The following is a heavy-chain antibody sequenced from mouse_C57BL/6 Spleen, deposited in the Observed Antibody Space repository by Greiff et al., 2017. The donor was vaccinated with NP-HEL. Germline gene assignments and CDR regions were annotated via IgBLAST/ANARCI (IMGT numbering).Heavy chain of an antibody. CDR3: ARRDYYGSSYWYFDV. CDR1: GYTFTDYY. V-gene: IGHV1-75*01. Sequence: VQLQQSGPELVKPGASVKISCKASGYTFTDYYINWVKQRPGQGLEWIGWIFPGSGSTYYNEKFKGKATLTVDKSSSTAYMLLSSLTSEDSAVYFCARRDYYGSSYWYFDVWGTGTTVTVSS. J-gene: IGHJ1*03. D-gene: IGHD1-1*01. CDR2: IFPGSGST.